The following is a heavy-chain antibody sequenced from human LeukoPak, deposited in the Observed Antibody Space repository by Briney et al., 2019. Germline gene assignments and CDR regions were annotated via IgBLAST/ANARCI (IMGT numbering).Heavy chain of an antibody. CDR2: IYYSGST. Sequence: SETLSLTCTVSGGSISSYYWSWIRQPPGKGLEWIGYIYYSGSTNYNPSLKSRVTISVDTSKNQFSLKLSSVTAADTAVYYCARGSGIVVVPAAISGGNWFDPWGQGTLVTVSS. CDR1: GGSISSYY. D-gene: IGHD2-2*02. V-gene: IGHV4-59*01. J-gene: IGHJ5*02. CDR3: ARGSGIVVVPAAISGGNWFDP.